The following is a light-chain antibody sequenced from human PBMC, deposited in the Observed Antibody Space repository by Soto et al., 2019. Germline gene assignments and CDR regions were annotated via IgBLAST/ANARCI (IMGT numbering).Light chain of an antibody. Sequence: VLTQSPATLSLSTWERATLYSRASQTVSSFLAWYQQKPGQAPRLLIHDSSDRATGIPARFSGSGSGTDFTLTISSLEPEDVAVYYCQQRSNWPLTFGGGTKVDIK. V-gene: IGKV3-11*01. CDR2: DSS. CDR3: QQRSNWPLT. J-gene: IGKJ4*01. CDR1: QTVSSF.